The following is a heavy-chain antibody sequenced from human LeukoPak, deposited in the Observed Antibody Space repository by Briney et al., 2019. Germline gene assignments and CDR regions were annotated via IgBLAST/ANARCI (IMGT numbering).Heavy chain of an antibody. CDR3: ARDRSYYGSGSYRNWFDP. D-gene: IGHD3-10*01. V-gene: IGHV1-18*01. CDR2: ISAYNGNT. Sequence: GASVKVSCKASGYTFTSYGISWVRQAPGQGLEWMGWISAYNGNTNYAQKLQGRVTMTTDTSTSTAYMELRSLRSDDTAVYYCARDRSYYGSGSYRNWFDPWGQGTLVTVSS. J-gene: IGHJ5*02. CDR1: GYTFTSYG.